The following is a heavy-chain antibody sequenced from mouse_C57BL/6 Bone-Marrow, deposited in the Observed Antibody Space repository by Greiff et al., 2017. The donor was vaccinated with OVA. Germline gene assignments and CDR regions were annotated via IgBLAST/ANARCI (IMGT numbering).Heavy chain of an antibody. CDR1: GFSLTSYA. CDR2: IWTGGGT. J-gene: IGHJ3*01. V-gene: IGHV2-9-1*01. D-gene: IGHD2-4*01. Sequence: VKLMESGPGLVAPSQSLSITCTVSGFSLTSYAISWVRQPPGKGLEWLGVIWTGGGTNYNSALKSRLSISKDNSKSQVSLKMNSLQTDDTARYYCARNDYDQAWFAYWGQGTLVTVSA. CDR3: ARNDYDQAWFAY.